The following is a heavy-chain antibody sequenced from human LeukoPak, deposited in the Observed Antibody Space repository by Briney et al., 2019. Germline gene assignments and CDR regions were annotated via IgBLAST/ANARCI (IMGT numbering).Heavy chain of an antibody. V-gene: IGHV4-39*01. CDR2: IYYTGTT. D-gene: IGHD6-19*01. CDR3: ARHIYSSDCHFDY. Sequence: IPSETLSLTCTVSGGSISSSGYYWGWIRQPPGKGLEWIGSIYYTGTTYYNPSLRSRATISVDTSKNHFSLKLNSVTAADTAVYYCARHIYSSDCHFDYWGQGTLVTVSS. CDR1: GGSISSSGYY. J-gene: IGHJ4*02.